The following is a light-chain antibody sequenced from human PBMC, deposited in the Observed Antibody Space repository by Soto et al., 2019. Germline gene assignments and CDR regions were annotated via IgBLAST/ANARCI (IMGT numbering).Light chain of an antibody. J-gene: IGKJ1*01. V-gene: IGKV3-11*01. CDR3: HQRSNWPRT. Sequence: DIVLTQSPATLPFSPGERATLSCRASQSVSSYLAWYQQKPGQAPRLLIYDAFKRAAGVPARFSGSGSGTALNRTIINLEPDDFAGYYCHQRSNWPRTFGQGPNVEIK. CDR1: QSVSSY. CDR2: DAF.